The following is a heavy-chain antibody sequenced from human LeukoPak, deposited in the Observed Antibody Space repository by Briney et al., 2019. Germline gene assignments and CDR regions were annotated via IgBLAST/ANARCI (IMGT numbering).Heavy chain of an antibody. Sequence: ETPCVTCTVSGDSINSYYWSWIRQPPGRGLEWIGYIYYTGNTNYNPSLKSRVTISMDTSKNQFSLKLSSVTAADTAMYYCARLYNHNWFDPWGQGNLGSVSS. D-gene: IGHD3-16*02. V-gene: IGHV4-59*01. CDR2: IYYTGNT. J-gene: IGHJ5*02. CDR1: GDSINSYY. CDR3: ARLYNHNWFDP.